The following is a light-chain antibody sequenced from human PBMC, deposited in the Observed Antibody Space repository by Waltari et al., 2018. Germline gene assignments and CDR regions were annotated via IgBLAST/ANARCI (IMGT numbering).Light chain of an antibody. CDR3: QALGSNRWV. CDR2: QDI. Sequence: SNELTQPPSVSVSPGQTASITCPGDTLGSNYASWYQHKPGQSPLLVIYQDINRPSGIPERFSGSKSGNTATLTISGTQAMDDADYYCQALGSNRWVFGGGTKLTVL. CDR1: TLGSNY. V-gene: IGLV3-1*01. J-gene: IGLJ3*02.